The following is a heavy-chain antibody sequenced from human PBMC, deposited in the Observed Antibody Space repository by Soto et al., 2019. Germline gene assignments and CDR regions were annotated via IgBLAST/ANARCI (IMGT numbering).Heavy chain of an antibody. V-gene: IGHV3-7*01. D-gene: IGHD4-4*01. CDR1: GFTFSSYW. Sequence: EVQLVESGGGLVQPGGSLRLSCAASGFTFSSYWMSWVRQAPGKGLEWVANIKQDGSEKYYVDSVKGRFTISRDNAKNSLYLHMNSLRAEDTAVYYCARDDFTSTVTNLYYYYYMDVWGKGTTVTVSS. CDR2: IKQDGSEK. CDR3: ARDDFTSTVTNLYYYYYMDV. J-gene: IGHJ6*03.